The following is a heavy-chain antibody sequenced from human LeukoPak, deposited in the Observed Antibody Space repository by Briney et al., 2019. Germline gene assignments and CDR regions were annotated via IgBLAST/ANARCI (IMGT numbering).Heavy chain of an antibody. CDR1: GFTFDDYA. CDR2: ISWNSGSI. CDR3: ARLFGGVTIYDY. V-gene: IGHV3-9*01. Sequence: GGSLRLSCAASGFTFDDYAMHWVRQAPGKGLEWVSGISWNSGSIGYADSVKGRFTISRDNADNSLYLQMNSLRADDTAVYYCARLFGGVTIYDYWGQGTLVAVSS. J-gene: IGHJ4*02. D-gene: IGHD3-3*01.